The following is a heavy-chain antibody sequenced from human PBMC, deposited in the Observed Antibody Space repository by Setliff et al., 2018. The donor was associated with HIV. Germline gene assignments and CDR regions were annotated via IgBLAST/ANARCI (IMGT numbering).Heavy chain of an antibody. CDR3: ARDPGYKSSWYGVFDI. CDR2: INPNSGGT. J-gene: IGHJ3*02. Sequence: GASVKVSCKASGYSFSDYYIHGGRQAPGHGFQWMGWINPNSGGTNYAQKCQGRVTMTRDTSISTAFMELSRLSSDDTAVDYFARDPGYKSSWYGVFDIWGQGTMVTV. D-gene: IGHD6-13*01. CDR1: GYSFSDYY. V-gene: IGHV1-2*02.